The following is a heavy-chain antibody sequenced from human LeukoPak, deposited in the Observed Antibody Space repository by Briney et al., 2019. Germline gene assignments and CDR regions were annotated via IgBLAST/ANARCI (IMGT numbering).Heavy chain of an antibody. D-gene: IGHD3-10*02. CDR1: GFTFSSYE. Sequence: PGGSLRLSCAASGFTFSSYEMNWVRQAPGKGLEWVSYISSSGSTIYYADSVKGRFTISRDNANNSLYLQMNSLRAEDTAVYYWAELGITMIGGVWCKGTTVTVSA. CDR2: ISSSGSTI. J-gene: IGHJ6*04. V-gene: IGHV3-48*03. CDR3: AELGITMIGGV.